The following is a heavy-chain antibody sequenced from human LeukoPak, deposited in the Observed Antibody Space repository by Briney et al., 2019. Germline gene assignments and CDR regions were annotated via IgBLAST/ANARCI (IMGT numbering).Heavy chain of an antibody. V-gene: IGHV3-7*02. CDR3: ARRGNLDY. J-gene: IGHJ4*02. Sequence: GGSLRLSCVASGFTFSSYWMSWVRQAPGRGLEWVANLKQDGSEKYYVDSVEGRFTISRDNAKNSLYLQMNSLRAEDTAVYYCARRGNLDYWGQGTLVTVSS. D-gene: IGHD1-14*01. CDR1: GFTFSSYW. CDR2: LKQDGSEK.